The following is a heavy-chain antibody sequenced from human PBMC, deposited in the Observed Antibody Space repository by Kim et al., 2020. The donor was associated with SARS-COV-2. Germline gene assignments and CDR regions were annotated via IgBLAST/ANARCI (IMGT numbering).Heavy chain of an antibody. J-gene: IGHJ4*02. V-gene: IGHV1-2*02. CDR2: INPNSGGT. D-gene: IGHD1-1*01. CDR3: GIPSWNQFDY. Sequence: ASVKVSCKASGYTFTGYYMHWVRQAPGQGLEWMGWINPNSGGTYYAQKFEGRVTMTRDTSISTIYMELSRLRSDDTAVYYCGIPSWNQFDYWGQGTLVTVSS. CDR1: GYTFTGYY.